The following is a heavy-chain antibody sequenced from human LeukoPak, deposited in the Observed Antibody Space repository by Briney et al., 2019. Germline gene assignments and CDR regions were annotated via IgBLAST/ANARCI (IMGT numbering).Heavy chain of an antibody. CDR3: ARPRWGWGGSWYEYYFDY. D-gene: IGHD6-13*01. CDR1: GFTFNSYA. V-gene: IGHV3-23*01. J-gene: IGHJ4*02. CDR2: ISDSGGNT. Sequence: GGSLRLSCAASGFTFNSYAMSWVRQAPWERLQWVSGISDSGGNTYYADSVRGRFTISRDNSKNTLYLQMNSLRAEDTAVYYCARPRWGWGGSWYEYYFDYWGQGTLVTVSS.